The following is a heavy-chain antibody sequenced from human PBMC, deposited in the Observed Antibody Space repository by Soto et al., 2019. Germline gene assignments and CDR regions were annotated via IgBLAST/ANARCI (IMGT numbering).Heavy chain of an antibody. CDR3: ARLTSTSWFDP. CDR1: GGSISSSSYY. J-gene: IGHJ5*02. D-gene: IGHD2-2*01. V-gene: IGHV4-39*01. Sequence: PSETLSLTCTVSGGSISSSSYYWGWIRQPPGKGLEWIGSIYYSGSTYYNQSLKSRVTISVDTSKNQFSLKLSSVTAADTAVYYCARLTSTSWFDPWGQGTLVTVSS. CDR2: IYYSGST.